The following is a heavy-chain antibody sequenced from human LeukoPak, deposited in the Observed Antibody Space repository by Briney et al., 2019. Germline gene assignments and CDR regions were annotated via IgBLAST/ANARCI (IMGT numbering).Heavy chain of an antibody. CDR2: IYYSGSP. V-gene: IGHV4-39*01. Sequence: SGTLSLTCTVSGGSISNNNYYWVWIPQPPGKGLECIGSIYYSGSPYYNPSLKSRVTISVDTSKNQFSLRLSSVTAADTAVYYCATWRTAKTGFDYWGQGTLVTVSS. CDR3: ATWRTAKTGFDY. D-gene: IGHD1-1*01. J-gene: IGHJ4*02. CDR1: GGSISNNNYY.